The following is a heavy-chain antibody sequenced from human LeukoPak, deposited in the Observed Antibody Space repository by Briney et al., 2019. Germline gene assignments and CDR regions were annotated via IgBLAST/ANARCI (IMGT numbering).Heavy chain of an antibody. CDR3: ARHVPLTDYFDY. J-gene: IGHJ4*02. CDR1: GGTFSGYY. CDR2: INHSGNT. V-gene: IGHV4-34*01. Sequence: PSETLSLTCAVYGGTFSGYYWSWIRQPPGKGLEWIGEINHSGNTNYNPSLKSRVTISIDTSKNQFSLKLSSVTAADTAVYYCARHVPLTDYFDYWGQGTLVTVSS.